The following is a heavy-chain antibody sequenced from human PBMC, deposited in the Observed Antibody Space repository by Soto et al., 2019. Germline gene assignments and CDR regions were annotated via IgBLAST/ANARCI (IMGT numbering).Heavy chain of an antibody. CDR2: INPSGGST. CDR1: RYAFTSYY. D-gene: IGHD2-2*01. Sequence: QVQLVQSGVEVKKPGASVKVSCKASRYAFTSYYMHWVRQAPGQGLEWMGIINPSGGSTSYAQKFQGRVTMTRDTSTSTVYMELSSLRSEDTAVYYSARVVTGLVPAAIGYWGQGTLVTVSS. V-gene: IGHV1-46*01. J-gene: IGHJ4*02. CDR3: ARVVTGLVPAAIGY.